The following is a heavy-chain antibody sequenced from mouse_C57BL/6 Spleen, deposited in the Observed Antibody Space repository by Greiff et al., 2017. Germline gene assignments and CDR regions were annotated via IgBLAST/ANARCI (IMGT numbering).Heavy chain of an antibody. J-gene: IGHJ3*01. CDR2: INPNNGGT. CDR1: GYTFTDYY. D-gene: IGHD1-1*02. V-gene: IGHV1-26*01. Sequence: EVQLQQSGPELVKPGASVKISCKASGYTFTDYYMNWVKQSNGKSLEWIGDINPNNGGTSYNQKFKGKATLTVDTSSSTAYMELRSLTSEDSAVYYCAHGPFAYWGQGTLVTVSA. CDR3: AHGPFAY.